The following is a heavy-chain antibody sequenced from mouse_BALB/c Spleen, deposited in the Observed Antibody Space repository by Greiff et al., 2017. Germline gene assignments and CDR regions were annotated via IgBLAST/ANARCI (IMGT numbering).Heavy chain of an antibody. Sequence: VQLQESGPGLVAPSQRLSITCTVSGFSLTSYGVHWVRQPPGKGLEWLGVIWAGGSTNYNSALMYRLSISKDNSKSQVFLKMNSLQTDDTAMYYCAREIYDGYYFAYWGQGTLVTVSA. CDR2: IWAGGST. J-gene: IGHJ3*01. V-gene: IGHV2-9*02. CDR1: GFSLTSYG. D-gene: IGHD2-3*01. CDR3: AREIYDGYYFAY.